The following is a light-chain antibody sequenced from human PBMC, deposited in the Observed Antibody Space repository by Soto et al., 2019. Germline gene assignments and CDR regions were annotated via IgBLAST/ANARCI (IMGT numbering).Light chain of an antibody. CDR1: SSNAWTNY. J-gene: IGLJ2*01. Sequence: QSVLTQAPSVSSAPAQSATIACSRGSSNAWTNYVTWYQQPPRTAPRLLTNDKTKRPSGIPARFPGSKCGTSATLAITGLYTGDEVDYYCGTWDSSLCGGEFGGGTKVTVL. CDR3: GTWDSSLCGGE. V-gene: IGLV1-51*01. CDR2: DKT.